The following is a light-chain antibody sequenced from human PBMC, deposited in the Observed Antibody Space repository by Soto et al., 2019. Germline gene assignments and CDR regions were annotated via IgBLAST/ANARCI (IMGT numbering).Light chain of an antibody. CDR2: GAS. CDR3: QQYNNSWT. CDR1: QSINSN. J-gene: IGKJ1*01. V-gene: IGKV3-15*01. Sequence: EIVMTQSPATLSVSPGERATLSCRASQSINSNLAWYQQKPGQTPRLLIYGASTRATGIPARFSGSGSGTDFPLTISSLHSEDFAVYYCQQYNNSWTFGQGTKVEIK.